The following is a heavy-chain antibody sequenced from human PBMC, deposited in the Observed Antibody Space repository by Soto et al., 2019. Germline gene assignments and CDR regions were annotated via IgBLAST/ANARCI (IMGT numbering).Heavy chain of an antibody. J-gene: IGHJ4*02. D-gene: IGHD2-15*01. V-gene: IGHV3-15*01. CDR3: TPDASAANIFDY. CDR1: GFTFSSYA. CDR2: IKSKGDGGTT. Sequence: TGGSLRLSCAASGFTFSSYAMSWVRQAPGKGLEWVGRIKSKGDGGTTDYAAPVKGRFTISRDDSKNTLYLQMNSLKTEDTAVYFCTPDASAANIFDYWGQGTLVTVSS.